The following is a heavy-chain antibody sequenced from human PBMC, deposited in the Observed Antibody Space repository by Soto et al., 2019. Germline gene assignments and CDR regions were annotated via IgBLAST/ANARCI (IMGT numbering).Heavy chain of an antibody. D-gene: IGHD6-13*01. J-gene: IGHJ6*03. CDR3: ARVVAAAGPVGVDYYSYYMDV. CDR2: IWNDGSNK. CDR1: GFTFSSYV. Sequence: QVQLVESGGGVVQPGRSMRLSCAASGFTFSSYVMRWVRQAPGKGLEWVAVIWNDGSNKYYADSVKGRFTISRDNSRNTLYLQLNSLRAGDTAVYYCARVVAAAGPVGVDYYSYYMDVWGKGTTVTVSS. V-gene: IGHV3-33*01.